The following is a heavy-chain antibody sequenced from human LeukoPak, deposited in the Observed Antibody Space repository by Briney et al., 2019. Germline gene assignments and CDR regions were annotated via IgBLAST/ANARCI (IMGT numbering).Heavy chain of an antibody. J-gene: IGHJ4*02. D-gene: IGHD3-10*01. CDR2: ISSSGSTI. Sequence: GGSLRLSCAASGFTFSSYEMNWVRQAPGKGLEWVSYISSSGSTIYYADSVKGRFTISRDNAKNSLYLQMNSLRAEDTAVYYCATEDNGSGSYTSDYWGQETLVTVSS. CDR3: ATEDNGSGSYTSDY. V-gene: IGHV3-48*03. CDR1: GFTFSSYE.